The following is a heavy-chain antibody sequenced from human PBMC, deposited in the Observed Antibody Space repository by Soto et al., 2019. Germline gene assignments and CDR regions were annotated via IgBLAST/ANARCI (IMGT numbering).Heavy chain of an antibody. J-gene: IGHJ3*02. CDR3: ANNGDYDAFDI. CDR1: DGSMNGRSYY. V-gene: IGHV4-39*07. CDR2: ISYIGST. Sequence: PSETLSLTCSVSDGSMNGRSYYWGWMRQPPGKGLEWIASISYIGSTNYNPSLKSRVTISVDTSKNQFSLKLSSVTAADTAVYYCANNGDYDAFDIWGQGTMVTVSS. D-gene: IGHD4-17*01.